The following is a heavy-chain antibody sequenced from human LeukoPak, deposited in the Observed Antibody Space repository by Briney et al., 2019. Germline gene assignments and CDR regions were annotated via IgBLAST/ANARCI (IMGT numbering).Heavy chain of an antibody. Sequence: GGSLRLSCAASRFTFSNYTMNWVRQAPGKGLEWVSSISSRNTYIYYADSVKGRFTISRDNAKNSLYLQINSLRAEDTALYYCARVGYCSTASCPWGMDVWGKGTTVTISS. V-gene: IGHV3-21*01. CDR2: ISSRNTYI. CDR3: ARVGYCSTASCPWGMDV. J-gene: IGHJ6*04. D-gene: IGHD2-2*01. CDR1: RFTFSNYT.